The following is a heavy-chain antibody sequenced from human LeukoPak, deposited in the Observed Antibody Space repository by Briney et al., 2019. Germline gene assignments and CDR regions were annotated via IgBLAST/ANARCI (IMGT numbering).Heavy chain of an antibody. CDR1: GFTFSSYS. Sequence: GGSLRLSCAASGFTFSSYSMNWVRRAPGKGLEWVSSISSSSSYIYYADSVKGRFTISKDNAKNSLYLQMNSLRAEDTAVYYCARDGSVQEMATIPYETWGQGTLVTVSS. CDR3: ARDGSVQEMATIPYET. D-gene: IGHD5-24*01. J-gene: IGHJ5*02. V-gene: IGHV3-21*01. CDR2: ISSSSSYI.